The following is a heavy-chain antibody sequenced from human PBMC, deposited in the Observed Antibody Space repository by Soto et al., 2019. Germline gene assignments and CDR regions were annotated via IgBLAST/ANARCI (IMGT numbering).Heavy chain of an antibody. CDR1: GYTFFNYG. V-gene: IGHV1-18*01. Sequence: QVKLVQSGAEVRQPGASVKVSCKASGYTFFNYGITWVRQAPGQGLEWMGWVSGYNGHTNYAQKFEGRVTMTRDISTTTAYMELRNLRSDDTAVYYCARLVGPTSSDNWFDPWGQGTLVTVSS. J-gene: IGHJ5*02. D-gene: IGHD1-26*01. CDR3: ARLVGPTSSDNWFDP. CDR2: VSGYNGHT.